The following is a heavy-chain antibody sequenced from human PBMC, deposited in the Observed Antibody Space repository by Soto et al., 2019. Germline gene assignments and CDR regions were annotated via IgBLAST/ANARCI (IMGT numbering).Heavy chain of an antibody. J-gene: IGHJ5*02. D-gene: IGHD3-9*01. Sequence: SVKVSCKASGGTFSSYTISWVRQAPGQGLEWMGRIIPILGIANYAQKFQGRVTITADKSTSTAYMELSSLRSEDTAVYYCARGRLRYFDWLFRCSWFDPWGQGTLVTVSS. CDR1: GGTFSSYT. V-gene: IGHV1-69*02. CDR3: ARGRLRYFDWLFRCSWFDP. CDR2: IIPILGIA.